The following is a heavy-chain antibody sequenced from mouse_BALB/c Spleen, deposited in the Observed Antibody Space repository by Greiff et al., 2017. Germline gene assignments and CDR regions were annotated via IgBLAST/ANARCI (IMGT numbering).Heavy chain of an antibody. D-gene: IGHD1-1*02. V-gene: IGHV2-9*02. CDR2: IWAGGST. Sequence: QVQLKESGPGLVAPSQSLSITCTVSGFSLTSYGVHWVRQPPGKGLEWLGVIWAGGSTNYNSALMSRLSISKDNSKSQVFLKMNSLQTDDTAMYYCARVGGNNYYAMDYWGQGTSVTVSS. CDR3: ARVGGNNYYAMDY. J-gene: IGHJ4*01. CDR1: GFSLTSYG.